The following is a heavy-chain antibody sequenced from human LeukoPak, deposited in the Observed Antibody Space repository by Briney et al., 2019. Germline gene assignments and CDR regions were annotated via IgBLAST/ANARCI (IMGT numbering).Heavy chain of an antibody. CDR3: AREAATTPGYYGMDV. CDR2: INPNSGGT. D-gene: IGHD2-15*01. Sequence: ASAKVSCKASGYTFTGYYMHWVRQAPGQGLEWMGWINPNSGGTNYAQKFQGRVTMTRDTSISTAYMELSRLRSDDTAVYYCAREAATTPGYYGMDVWGQGTTVTVSS. CDR1: GYTFTGYY. V-gene: IGHV1-2*02. J-gene: IGHJ6*02.